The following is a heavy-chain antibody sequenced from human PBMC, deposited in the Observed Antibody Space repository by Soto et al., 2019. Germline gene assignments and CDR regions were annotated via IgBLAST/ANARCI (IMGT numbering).Heavy chain of an antibody. Sequence: TGGSLRLSCAASGFTFSSYAMHWVRQAPGKGLEWVAVISYDGSNKYYADSVKGRFTISRDNSKNTLYLQMNSLRAEDTAVYYCARAITMVRGVIDYYYGMDVWGQGTTVTVSS. CDR1: GFTFSSYA. V-gene: IGHV3-30-3*01. D-gene: IGHD3-10*01. CDR3: ARAITMVRGVIDYYYGMDV. CDR2: ISYDGSNK. J-gene: IGHJ6*02.